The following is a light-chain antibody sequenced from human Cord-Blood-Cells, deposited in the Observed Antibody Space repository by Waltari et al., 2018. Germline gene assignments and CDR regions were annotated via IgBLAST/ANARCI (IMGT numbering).Light chain of an antibody. CDR2: EVS. J-gene: IGLJ3*02. CDR1: SSDVGGYNY. CDR3: SSYAGSSNWV. V-gene: IGLV2-8*01. Sequence: QSALTHPPSASGSPGQSVTISCTGTSSDVGGYNYLSWYQQHPGKAPQPMIYEVSKRPSGVPDRFSGSKSGNTASLTVSGLQAEDEADYYCSSYAGSSNWVFGGGTRLTVL.